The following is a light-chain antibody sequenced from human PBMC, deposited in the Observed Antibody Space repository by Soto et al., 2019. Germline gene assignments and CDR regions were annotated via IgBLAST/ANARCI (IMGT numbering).Light chain of an antibody. J-gene: IGKJ1*01. CDR1: QTISSW. Sequence: DIQMTQSPSTLSVSLVDRVTITCRASQTISSWLVWYQQKPGKAPKLLIYKASTLKSGVPSRFSGSGSGTEFTLTISSLQPDDFATYYCQHYNSYSEAFGQGTKVDIK. CDR3: QHYNSYSEA. CDR2: KAS. V-gene: IGKV1-5*03.